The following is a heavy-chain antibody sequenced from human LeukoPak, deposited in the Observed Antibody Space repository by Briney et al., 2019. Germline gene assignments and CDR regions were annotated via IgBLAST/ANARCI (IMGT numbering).Heavy chain of an antibody. D-gene: IGHD3-3*01. J-gene: IGHJ6*02. Sequence: SVKLSCKASGGTFSSYAISWVRQAPGQGLEWMGGIIPIFGTANYAQKFQGRVTITADESTSTAYMELSSLRSEDTAVYYCARDREYYDFWSGYYRTYYYYYGMDVWGQGTTVTVSS. CDR3: ARDREYYDFWSGYYRTYYYYYGMDV. CDR1: GGTFSSYA. CDR2: IIPIFGTA. V-gene: IGHV1-69*13.